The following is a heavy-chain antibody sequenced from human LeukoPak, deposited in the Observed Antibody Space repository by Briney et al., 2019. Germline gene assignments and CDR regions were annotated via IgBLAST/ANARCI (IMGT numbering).Heavy chain of an antibody. V-gene: IGHV1-24*01. D-gene: IGHD3-10*01. CDR1: GYTLTELS. CDR2: FDPEDGET. J-gene: IGHJ5*02. Sequence: GASVKVSCKVSGYTLTELSMHWVRHAPGKGLEWMGGFDPEDGETIYAQKFQGRVTMTEDTSTDTAYMELSSLRSEDTAVYYCATGFGYYDWFDPWGQGTLVTVSS. CDR3: ATGFGYYDWFDP.